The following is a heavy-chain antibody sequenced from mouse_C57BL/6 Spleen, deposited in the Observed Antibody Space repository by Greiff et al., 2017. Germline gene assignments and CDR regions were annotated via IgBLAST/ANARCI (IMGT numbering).Heavy chain of an antibody. V-gene: IGHV5-4*01. D-gene: IGHD1-1*01. CDR2: ISDGGSYT. Sequence: EVQRVESGGGLVKPGGSLKLSCAASGFTFSSYAMSWVRQTPEKRLEWVATISDGGSYTYYPDNVKGRFTISRDNAKNNLYLQMSHLKSEDTAMYYCAREYYGSGYGYWGQGTTLTVSS. J-gene: IGHJ2*01. CDR1: GFTFSSYA. CDR3: AREYYGSGYGY.